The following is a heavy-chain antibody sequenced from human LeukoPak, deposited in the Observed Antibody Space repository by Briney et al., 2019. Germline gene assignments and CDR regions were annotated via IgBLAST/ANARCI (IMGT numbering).Heavy chain of an antibody. Sequence: ASVKVSCKASGHTFTGYYMHWVRQAPGQGLEWMGWINPHCGGTNYAQTFQGRVTMTRATSISTAYMELSRLRSDDKSVYFCAREHSSGYYFDAFDIWGQGTMVSVSS. D-gene: IGHD3-22*01. V-gene: IGHV1-2*02. J-gene: IGHJ3*02. CDR3: AREHSSGYYFDAFDI. CDR2: INPHCGGT. CDR1: GHTFTGYY.